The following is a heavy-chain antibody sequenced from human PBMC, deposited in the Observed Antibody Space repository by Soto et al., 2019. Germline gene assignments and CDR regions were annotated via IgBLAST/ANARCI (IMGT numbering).Heavy chain of an antibody. Sequence: SETLSLTCAVYGGSFSGYYWSWIRQPPGKGLEWIGEINHSGSTNYNPSLKSRVTISVDTSKNQFSLKLSSVTAADTAVYYCARAGTEVWFDYWGKGTLVTVSS. D-gene: IGHD1-1*01. CDR3: ARAGTEVWFDY. CDR2: INHSGST. V-gene: IGHV4-34*01. CDR1: GGSFSGYY. J-gene: IGHJ4*02.